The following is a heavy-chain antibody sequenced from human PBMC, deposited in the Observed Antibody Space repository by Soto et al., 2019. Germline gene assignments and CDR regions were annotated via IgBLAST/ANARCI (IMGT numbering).Heavy chain of an antibody. CDR3: GRRSLLVAPN. CDR2: IYYGGTT. J-gene: IGHJ4*02. D-gene: IGHD2-21*01. CDR1: GGSISNTADY. Sequence: KASETLSLTCTVSGGSISNTADYWAWIRQPPGKGLEWIGSIYYGGTTYYNPSPNSRVTVSADTSKNQFSLRLSSVTAADTAVEYCGRRSLLVAPNWGQGILVTVSS. V-gene: IGHV4-39*01.